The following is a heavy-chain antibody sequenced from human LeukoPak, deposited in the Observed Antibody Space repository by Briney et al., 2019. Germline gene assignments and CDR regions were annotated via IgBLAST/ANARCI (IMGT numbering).Heavy chain of an antibody. J-gene: IGHJ4*02. CDR3: ARDLAPVGATTGAY. D-gene: IGHD1-26*01. CDR1: GFTVGSNY. CDR2: IYSGGST. Sequence: GGSLRLSCAASGFTVGSNYMSWVRQAPGKGLEWVSVIYSGGSTYYADSVKGRFTISRDNSKNTLYLQMNSLRAEDTAVYYCARDLAPVGATTGAYWGQGTLVTVSS. V-gene: IGHV3-53*01.